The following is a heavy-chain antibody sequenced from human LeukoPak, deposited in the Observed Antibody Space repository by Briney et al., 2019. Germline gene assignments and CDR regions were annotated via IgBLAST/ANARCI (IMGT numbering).Heavy chain of an antibody. D-gene: IGHD3-22*01. V-gene: IGHV3-11*01. CDR2: ISSSGSTI. Sequence: GGSLRLSCAASGFTFSDYYMSWIRQAPGKGLEWVSYISSSGSTIYYADSVKGRFTISRDNAKNTLYLQMNSLRAEDTAVYYCADDPRSPSYYYDSSGLPYWGQGTLVTVSS. CDR1: GFTFSDYY. CDR3: ADDPRSPSYYYDSSGLPY. J-gene: IGHJ4*02.